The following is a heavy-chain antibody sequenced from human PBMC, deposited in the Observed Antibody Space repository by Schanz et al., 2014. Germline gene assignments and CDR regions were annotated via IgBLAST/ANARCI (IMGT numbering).Heavy chain of an antibody. Sequence: QVQLVQSGAEVKKPGASVKVSCKASGYTFISYGIKWVRQAPGQGLEWMGWISPYNGNTNYAQKLQGRVTMTADTSTSTAYMDLRSLRSDDTAVYYCARDQSPYTNSSDVRYFDSWGQGTLVVVSS. D-gene: IGHD6-6*01. CDR3: ARDQSPYTNSSDVRYFDS. CDR2: ISPYNGNT. CDR1: GYTFISYG. J-gene: IGHJ4*02. V-gene: IGHV1-18*01.